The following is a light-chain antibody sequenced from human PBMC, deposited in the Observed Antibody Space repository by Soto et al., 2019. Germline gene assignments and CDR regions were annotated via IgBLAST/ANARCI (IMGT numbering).Light chain of an antibody. CDR3: SSYTSNNTLV. CDR1: SSNIGAGYD. CDR2: GNS. Sequence: QSVLTQPPSVSGAPGQRVTISCTGSSSNIGAGYDVHWYQQFPGTAPKLLIYGNSNRPSGVPDRFSGSKSGNTASLTISGLQAEDEADYYCSSYTSNNTLVFGTGTKVTVL. V-gene: IGLV1-40*01. J-gene: IGLJ1*01.